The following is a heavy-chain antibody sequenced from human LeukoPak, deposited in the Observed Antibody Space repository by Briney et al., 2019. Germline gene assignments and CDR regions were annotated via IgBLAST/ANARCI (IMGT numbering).Heavy chain of an antibody. CDR2: ISGSGVTT. CDR1: GFTSGIYA. V-gene: IGHV3-23*01. CDR3: AKRVVVGATSPYSDFQD. D-gene: IGHD1-26*01. Sequence: GGSLRLSCAASGFTSGIYAVSWVRQAPGKGLEWVSAISGSGVTTHYAGSVKGRFSISRDNSKNTLYLQMDSLRAEDTALYYCAKRVVVGATSPYSDFQDWGQGTLVTVSS. J-gene: IGHJ1*01.